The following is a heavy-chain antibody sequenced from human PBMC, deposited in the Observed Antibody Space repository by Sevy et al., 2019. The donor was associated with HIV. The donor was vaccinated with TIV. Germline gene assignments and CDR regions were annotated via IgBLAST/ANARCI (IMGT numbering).Heavy chain of an antibody. V-gene: IGHV5-51*01. CDR3: ARSIAAAGEDYYYHYYGMDV. CDR2: IYPGDSDT. J-gene: IGHJ6*02. CDR1: GYSFTSYW. Sequence: GESLKISCKGSGYSFTSYWIGWVRQMPGKGLEWMGIIYPGDSDTRCSPSFQGQVTISADKSISTAYLQWSSLKASDTAMYYCARSIAAAGEDYYYHYYGMDVRGQGTTVTVSS. D-gene: IGHD6-13*01.